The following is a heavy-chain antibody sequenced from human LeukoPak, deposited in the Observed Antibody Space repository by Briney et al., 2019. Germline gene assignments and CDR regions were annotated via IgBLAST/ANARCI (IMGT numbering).Heavy chain of an antibody. CDR3: ARGIESYGDYGY. Sequence: SETLSLTCTVSGGSISGSYWSLIRQPPGKGLEWIAYMYNSGSTNYNPSLKSRVTISIDTSKNQFSLKLSSLTAADTAIYYCARGIESYGDYGYWGQGILVTVSS. D-gene: IGHD4-17*01. CDR1: GGSISGSY. CDR2: MYNSGST. J-gene: IGHJ4*02. V-gene: IGHV4-59*01.